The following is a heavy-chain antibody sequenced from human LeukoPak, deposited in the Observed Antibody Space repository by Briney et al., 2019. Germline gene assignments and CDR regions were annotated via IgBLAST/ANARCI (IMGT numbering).Heavy chain of an antibody. CDR1: GYTFTGYY. CDR2: INPNSGGT. J-gene: IGHJ4*02. Sequence: ASVKVSCKASGYTFTGYYMHWVRQAPGQGLEWMGWINPNSGGTNYAQKFQGRVTMTRDTSISTAYMELSRLRSDDTAVYYCARDHSPYYDFWSDPYYFDYWGQGTLVTVSS. CDR3: ARDHSPYYDFWSDPYYFDY. D-gene: IGHD3-3*01. V-gene: IGHV1-2*02.